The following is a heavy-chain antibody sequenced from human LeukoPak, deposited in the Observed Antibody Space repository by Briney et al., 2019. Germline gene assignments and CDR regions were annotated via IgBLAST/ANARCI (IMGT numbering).Heavy chain of an antibody. CDR1: GFTFGTYA. J-gene: IGHJ4*02. CDR2: ISGSGGST. V-gene: IGHV3-23*01. D-gene: IGHD2-15*01. CDR3: ARAYCSGGSCYSLDY. Sequence: GGSLRLSCAASGFTFGTYAMSWVRQAPGKGLEWISAISGSGGSTYYADSVKGRFTISRDNAKNSLYLQINSLRAEDTAVYYCARAYCSGGSCYSLDYWGQGTLVTVSS.